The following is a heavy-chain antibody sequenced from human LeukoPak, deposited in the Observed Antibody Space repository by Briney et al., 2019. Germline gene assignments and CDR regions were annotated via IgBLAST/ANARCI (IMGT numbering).Heavy chain of an antibody. CDR3: ARAPRGNSGYCSSTSCTDHRYNWFDP. D-gene: IGHD2-2*01. CDR2: INAGNGNT. V-gene: IGHV1-3*01. J-gene: IGHJ5*02. Sequence: ASVKVSCKASGYTFSNYAVHWVRQAPGQRLEWMGWINAGNGNTKYSQKFQGRVTITRDTSANTAYMELSSLRSEDTAVYYCARAPRGNSGYCSSTSCTDHRYNWFDPWGQGTLVTVSS. CDR1: GYTFSNYA.